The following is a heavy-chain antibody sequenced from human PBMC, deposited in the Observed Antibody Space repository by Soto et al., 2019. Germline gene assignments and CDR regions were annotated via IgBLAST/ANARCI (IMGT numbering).Heavy chain of an antibody. CDR2: IIPIFGTA. D-gene: IGHD6-6*01. CDR1: GGTFSSYA. CDR3: ATNSSSLHYFDY. Sequence: SVKVSCKASGGTFSSYAISWVRQAPGQGLEWMGGIIPIFGTANYAQKFQGRVTITADESTSTAYMELSSLRSEDTAVYYCATNSSSLHYFDYWGQGTLVTVSS. V-gene: IGHV1-69*13. J-gene: IGHJ4*02.